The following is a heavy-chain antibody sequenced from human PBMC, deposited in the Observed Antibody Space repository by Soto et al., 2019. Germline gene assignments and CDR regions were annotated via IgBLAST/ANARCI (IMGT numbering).Heavy chain of an antibody. D-gene: IGHD1-1*01. J-gene: IGHJ4*02. Sequence: VKVSCKASGYTFTSYDINWVRQATGQGLEWMGWMNPNNGNTNYAQKLQGRVTMTTDTSTSTAYMELRSLRSDDTAVYYCAGRYGYSFDYWGQGTLVTVSS. V-gene: IGHV1-18*01. CDR1: GYTFTSYD. CDR3: AGRYGYSFDY. CDR2: MNPNNGNT.